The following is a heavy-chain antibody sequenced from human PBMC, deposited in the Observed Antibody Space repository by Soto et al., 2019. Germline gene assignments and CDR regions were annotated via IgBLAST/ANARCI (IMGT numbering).Heavy chain of an antibody. J-gene: IGHJ6*02. V-gene: IGHV3-33*01. CDR3: ARDLYDSSGYYWGYYYYGMDV. CDR2: IWYDGSNK. CDR1: GFTFSSYG. Sequence: GGSLRLSCAASGFTFSSYGMHWVRQAPGKGLEWVAVIWYDGSNKYYADSVKGRFTISRDNSKNTLYLQMNSLRAEDTAVYYYARDLYDSSGYYWGYYYYGMDVWGQGTTVTVSS. D-gene: IGHD3-22*01.